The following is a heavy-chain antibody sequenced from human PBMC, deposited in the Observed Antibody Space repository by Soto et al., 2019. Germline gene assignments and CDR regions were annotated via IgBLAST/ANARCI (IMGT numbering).Heavy chain of an antibody. CDR1: GGSISSYY. J-gene: IGHJ3*02. CDR3: AIPSNWGSPFDS. V-gene: IGHV4-59*08. Sequence: SETLSLTCTVSGGSISSYYWSWIRQPPGKGLEWIGYIYYSGSTNYNPSLKSRVTISVDTSTNQFSLKLSSVTAADTAVYYCAIPSNWGSPFDSWAKGQWSPSPQ. D-gene: IGHD7-27*01. CDR2: IYYSGST.